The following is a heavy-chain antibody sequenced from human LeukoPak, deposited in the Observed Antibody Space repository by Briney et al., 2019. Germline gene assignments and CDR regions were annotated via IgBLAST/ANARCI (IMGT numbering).Heavy chain of an antibody. J-gene: IGHJ6*03. CDR1: GGSFSGYY. Sequence: SETLSLTCAVYGGSFSGYYWSWIRQPPGKGLEWIGEINHSGSTNYNPSLKSRVTISVDTSKNQFSLKLSSVTAADTAVYYCARHSYYYDSHCYYYYYMDVWGKGTTVTISS. CDR2: INHSGST. CDR3: ARHSYYYDSHCYYYYYMDV. V-gene: IGHV4-34*01. D-gene: IGHD3-22*01.